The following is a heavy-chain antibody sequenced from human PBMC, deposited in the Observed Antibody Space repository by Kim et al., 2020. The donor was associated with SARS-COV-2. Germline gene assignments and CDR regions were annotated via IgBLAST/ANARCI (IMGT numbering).Heavy chain of an antibody. D-gene: IGHD2-2*01. V-gene: IGHV3-11*06. Sequence: GRFTISRDNAKNSLFLQMNSLRAEDTAVYFCARDQYQSDHWVDGVHYGMDVWGQGTTVTVSS. CDR3: ARDQYQSDHWVDGVHYGMDV. J-gene: IGHJ6*02.